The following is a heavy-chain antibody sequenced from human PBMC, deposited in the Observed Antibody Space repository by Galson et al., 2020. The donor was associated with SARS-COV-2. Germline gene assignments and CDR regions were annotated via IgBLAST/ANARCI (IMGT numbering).Heavy chain of an antibody. CDR2: LSSSSSTI. CDR1: GFTFSSYS. D-gene: IGHD5-12*01. CDR3: ASSGGLEMATKDYYGMDV. Sequence: TGGSLRLSCAASGFTFSSYSMNWVRQAPGKGLEWLSYLSSSSSTIYYADSVKGRFTISRDNAKNSLYLQMNSLRDEDTAVYYCASSGGLEMATKDYYGMDVWGQGTTVTVSS. V-gene: IGHV3-48*02. J-gene: IGHJ6*02.